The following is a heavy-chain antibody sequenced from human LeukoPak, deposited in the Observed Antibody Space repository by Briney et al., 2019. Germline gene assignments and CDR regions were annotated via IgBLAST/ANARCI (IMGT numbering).Heavy chain of an antibody. J-gene: IGHJ3*02. CDR1: GGSISSSSYY. CDR2: IYYSGST. CDR3: AIPAENEAFDI. V-gene: IGHV4-39*01. Sequence: SETLSLTCTVSGGSISSSSYYWGWIRQPPGKALEWIGSIYYSGSTYYNPSLKSRVTISVDTSKNHFSLKLSSVTTAHTAVYYCAIPAENEAFDIWGQGTMVTVSA.